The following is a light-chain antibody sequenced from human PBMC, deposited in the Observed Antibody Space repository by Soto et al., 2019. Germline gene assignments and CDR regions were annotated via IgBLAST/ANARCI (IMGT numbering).Light chain of an antibody. CDR3: QQYNSWPT. CDR2: GAS. CDR1: QSVSNK. V-gene: IGKV3-15*01. J-gene: IGKJ4*01. Sequence: EIVMTQSPATLSVSPGERATLSCRASQSVSNKLAWYQQKAGQAPRLLIYGASTRATGLPARFSGSGSGTEFTLTISSLQSEDFAVYYCQQYNSWPTFGGGTKVEIK.